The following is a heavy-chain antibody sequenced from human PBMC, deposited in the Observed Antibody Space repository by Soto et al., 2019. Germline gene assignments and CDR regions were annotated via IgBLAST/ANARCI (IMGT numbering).Heavy chain of an antibody. CDR2: ISGSGGST. CDR3: AKDFWSGYSYYYYMDV. D-gene: IGHD3-3*01. CDR1: GFTFSSYA. V-gene: IGHV3-23*01. Sequence: GRSLRLSCAASGFTFSSYAMSWVRQAPGKGLEWVSAISGSGGSTYYADSVKGRFTISRDNSKNTLYLQMNSLRAEDTAVYYCAKDFWSGYSYYYYMDVWGKGTTVTVSS. J-gene: IGHJ6*03.